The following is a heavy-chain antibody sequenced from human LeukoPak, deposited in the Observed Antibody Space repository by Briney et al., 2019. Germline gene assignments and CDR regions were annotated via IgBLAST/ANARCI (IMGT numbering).Heavy chain of an antibody. CDR2: IIPLKGTS. CDR1: GGTLSDHV. CDR3: ATYDVLTGFEY. V-gene: IGHV1-69*13. J-gene: IGHJ4*02. D-gene: IGHD3-9*01. Sequence: ASVKFSCKASGGTLSDHVISWVRQAPGHGLEWMGGIIPLKGTSKLTQKLQDRATISADESTNTVYLEVRSLRSEDTALYYCATYDVLTGFEYWGQGTLVIVSS.